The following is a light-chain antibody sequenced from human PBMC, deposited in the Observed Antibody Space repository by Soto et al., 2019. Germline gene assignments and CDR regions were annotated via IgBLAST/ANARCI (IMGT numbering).Light chain of an antibody. V-gene: IGKV3-20*01. CDR2: GAS. J-gene: IGKJ1*01. CDR1: QSVTSRS. CDR3: QQYDSSPRT. Sequence: IELTHSPGSLSFSSRGRTSLXLMASQSVTSRSLAWYQQKPGLAPRLLISGASNRAAGIPDRFSGSGSGTDFTLTISRLEPEDFAVYYCQQYDSSPRTFGQGTKVDIK.